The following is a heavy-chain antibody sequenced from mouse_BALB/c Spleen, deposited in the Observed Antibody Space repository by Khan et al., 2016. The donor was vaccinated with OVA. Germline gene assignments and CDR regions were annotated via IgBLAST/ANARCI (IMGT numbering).Heavy chain of an antibody. Sequence: EVELVESGGDLVKPGGSLKLSCAACGFTFSTFGMSWVRQTPDKRLEWVATISSGGTYTYYPDSVKGRFTISRDNAKNTLYLPMGSLRSEDTTMYYRARHWVGLMDFWGQGPSVTVSS. V-gene: IGHV5-6*01. D-gene: IGHD1-1*01. CDR2: ISSGGTYT. CDR1: GFTFSTFG. CDR3: ARHWVGLMDF. J-gene: IGHJ4*01.